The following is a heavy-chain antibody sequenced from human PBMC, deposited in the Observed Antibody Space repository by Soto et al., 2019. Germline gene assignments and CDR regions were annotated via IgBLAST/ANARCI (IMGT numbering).Heavy chain of an antibody. CDR3: SREASPSPRIVGATGYFDY. V-gene: IGHV4-34*01. CDR2: INHSGST. Sequence: SETLSLTCAVYGGSFSGYYWSWIRQPPGKGLEWIGEINHSGSTNYNPSLKSRVTISVDTSKNQFSLKLSSVTAADTAVYYCSREASPSPRIVGATGYFDYWGQGTLVTVSS. D-gene: IGHD1-26*01. J-gene: IGHJ4*02. CDR1: GGSFSGYY.